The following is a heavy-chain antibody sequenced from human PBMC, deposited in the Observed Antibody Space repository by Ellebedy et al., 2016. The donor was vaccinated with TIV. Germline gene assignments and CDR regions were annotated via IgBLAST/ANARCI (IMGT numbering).Heavy chain of an antibody. CDR2: IKQDGNEK. CDR1: GFTFSSFW. V-gene: IGHV3-7*03. CDR3: AKVGDIVVVVAATPALGY. Sequence: GESLKISXAASGFTFSSFWMSWVRQAPGKGLKWVANIKQDGNEKYYVDSVKGRFTISRDNSKNTLYLQMNSLRAEDTAVYYCAKVGDIVVVVAATPALGYWGQGILVTVSS. J-gene: IGHJ4*02. D-gene: IGHD2-15*01.